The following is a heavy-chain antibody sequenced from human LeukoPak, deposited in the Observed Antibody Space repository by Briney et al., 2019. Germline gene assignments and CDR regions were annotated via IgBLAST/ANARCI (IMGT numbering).Heavy chain of an antibody. CDR3: ARDCWDYGSGSYCGIDY. V-gene: IGHV3-21*03. Sequence: PGGSLRLSCAAPGFTFSSYNMNWVRQAPGKGLEWVSSITSSSNYIYYEDSVKGRFTISRDNAKNSLYLQMNSLRAEDTTVYCCARDCWDYGSGSYCGIDYWGQGTLVTVSS. CDR1: GFTFSSYN. J-gene: IGHJ4*02. D-gene: IGHD3-10*01. CDR2: ITSSSNYI.